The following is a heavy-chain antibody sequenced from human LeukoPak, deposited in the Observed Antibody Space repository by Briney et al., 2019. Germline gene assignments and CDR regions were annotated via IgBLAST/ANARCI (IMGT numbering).Heavy chain of an antibody. D-gene: IGHD3-22*01. Sequence: GASVKVSCTASGGTFSSYAISWVRQAPGQGLEWMGGIIPIFGTANYAQKLQGRVTMTTDTSTSTAYMELRSLRSDDTAVYYCARDIWSDSSGRTPFDYWGQGTLVTVSS. CDR1: GGTFSSYA. CDR2: IIPIFGTA. J-gene: IGHJ4*02. CDR3: ARDIWSDSSGRTPFDY. V-gene: IGHV1-69*05.